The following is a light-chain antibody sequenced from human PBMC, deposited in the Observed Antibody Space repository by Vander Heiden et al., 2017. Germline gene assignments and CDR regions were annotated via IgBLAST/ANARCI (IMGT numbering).Light chain of an antibody. CDR1: QSFSSSY. Sequence: EIALTQSPGTLSLSPGERATLSCRASQSFSSSYLAWYQRKPGQPPRLLIYGTSTRAAGIPDRFSGSGSSTDFTLTISRLEPEDSAVYYCQQYGNSSRTFGQGTRVELK. CDR2: GTS. J-gene: IGKJ1*01. CDR3: QQYGNSSRT. V-gene: IGKV3-20*01.